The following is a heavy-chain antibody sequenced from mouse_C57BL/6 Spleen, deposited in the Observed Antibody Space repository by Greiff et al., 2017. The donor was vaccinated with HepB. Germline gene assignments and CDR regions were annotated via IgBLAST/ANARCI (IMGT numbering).Heavy chain of an antibody. CDR2: IYPGDGDT. V-gene: IGHV1-80*01. J-gene: IGHJ1*03. CDR3: ARDYYGRYCDD. CDR1: GYAFSSYW. Sequence: QVQLQQSGAELVKPGASVKISCTASGYAFSSYWMNWVKQRPGKGLEWIGQIYPGDGDTNYNGKFKDKATLTADKSSSTAYMQRSSLTYEDAGVYCCARDYYGRYCDDWGTGTTVTVSS. D-gene: IGHD1-1*01.